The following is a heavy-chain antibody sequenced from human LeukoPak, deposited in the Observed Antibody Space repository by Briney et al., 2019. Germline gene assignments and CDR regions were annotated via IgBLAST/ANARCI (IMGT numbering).Heavy chain of an antibody. J-gene: IGHJ6*03. D-gene: IGHD4-11*01. CDR2: ISGSGGST. CDR3: ARGVPKTSYYYYYMDV. CDR1: GFTFSSYG. Sequence: GESLRLSCAASGFTFSSYGMSWVRQAPGKGLEWVSAISGSGGSTYYADSVKGRFTISRDNSKNTLYLQMNSLRAEDTAVYYCARGVPKTSYYYYYMDVWGKGTTVTVSS. V-gene: IGHV3-23*01.